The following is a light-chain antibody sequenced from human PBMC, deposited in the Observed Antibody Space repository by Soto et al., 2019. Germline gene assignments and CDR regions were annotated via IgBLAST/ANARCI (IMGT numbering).Light chain of an antibody. V-gene: IGKV1-9*01. CDR2: AAS. CDR3: LHYSTYPLT. CDR1: QGIASY. Sequence: DIQMTQSPSTLSASVGDRVTITCRASQGIASYLAWYQQRPGKAPKLLISAASTLESGVPSRFSGSGSGTEFTLTISSLQTDDFASYYCLHYSTYPLTFGGGTKVDIK. J-gene: IGKJ4*01.